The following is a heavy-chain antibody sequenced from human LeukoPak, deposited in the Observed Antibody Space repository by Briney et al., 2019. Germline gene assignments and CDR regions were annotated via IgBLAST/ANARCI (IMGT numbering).Heavy chain of an antibody. CDR1: GGSFSGYY. D-gene: IGHD3-10*01. Sequence: SETLSLTCAVYGGSFSGYYWSWIRQPPGKGLEWIGEINHSGSTNYNPSLKSRVTISVDTSKNQFSLKLSSVTAADTAVYYCARQTYYYGSGRPTKPDYWGQGTLVTVSS. CDR2: INHSGST. J-gene: IGHJ4*02. V-gene: IGHV4-34*01. CDR3: ARQTYYYGSGRPTKPDY.